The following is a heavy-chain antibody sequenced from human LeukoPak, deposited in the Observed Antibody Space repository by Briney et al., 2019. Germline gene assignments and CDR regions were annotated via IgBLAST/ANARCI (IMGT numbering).Heavy chain of an antibody. CDR2: IIPIFGTA. CDR3: ARGTAYSYGSFDY. CDR1: GGTFSSYA. V-gene: IGHV1-69*06. D-gene: IGHD5-18*01. Sequence: SVKVSCKASGGTFSSYAISWVRQAPGQGLEWMGGIIPIFGTANYTQKFQGRVTITADKSTSTAYMELSSLRSEDTAVYYCARGTAYSYGSFDYWGQGTLVTVSS. J-gene: IGHJ4*02.